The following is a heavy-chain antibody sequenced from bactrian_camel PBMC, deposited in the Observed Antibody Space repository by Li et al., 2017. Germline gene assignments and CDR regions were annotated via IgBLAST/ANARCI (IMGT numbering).Heavy chain of an antibody. J-gene: IGHJ4*01. CDR1: GDTISRYC. Sequence: HVQLVESGGGSVQVGGSLRLSCVASGDTISRYCMGWFRQIPDKEREGVAGIESDGSTSYADSVKGRFTISRDNAKKTIDLQMNSLRPEDTAMYYCFIPPVKSTYYSYGGRCSGNYWGQGTQVTVS. CDR2: IESDGST. V-gene: IGHV3S9*01. D-gene: IGHD6*01. CDR3: FIPPVKSTYYSYGGRCSGNY.